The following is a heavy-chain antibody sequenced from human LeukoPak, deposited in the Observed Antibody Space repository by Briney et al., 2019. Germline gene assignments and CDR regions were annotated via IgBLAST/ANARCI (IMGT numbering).Heavy chain of an antibody. V-gene: IGHV1-2*02. J-gene: IGHJ3*02. CDR1: GYTFTGYY. CDR2: INPNSGGT. CDR3: ARDGLAFAFDI. Sequence: ASVKLSCKASGYTFTGYYMHWVRQAPGQGLEWMGWINPNSGGTNYAQKFQGRVTMTRDTSISTAYMELRSLRSDDTAVYYCARDGLAFAFDIWGQGTMVTVSS. D-gene: IGHD3-22*01.